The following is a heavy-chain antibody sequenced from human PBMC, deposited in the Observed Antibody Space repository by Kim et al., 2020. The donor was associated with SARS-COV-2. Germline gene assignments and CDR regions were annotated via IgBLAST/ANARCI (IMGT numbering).Heavy chain of an antibody. V-gene: IGHV3-23*01. CDR3: ATSYHVGAIPAAAIRSVNAFDI. J-gene: IGHJ3*02. D-gene: IGHD2-2*01. CDR2: ISGSGGST. CDR1: GFTFSSYA. Sequence: GGSLRLSCAASGFTFSSYAMSWVRQAPGKGLEWVSAISGSGGSTYYADSVKGRFTISRDNSKNTLYLQMNSLRAEDTAVYYCATSYHVGAIPAAAIRSVNAFDIWGQGTMVTVSS.